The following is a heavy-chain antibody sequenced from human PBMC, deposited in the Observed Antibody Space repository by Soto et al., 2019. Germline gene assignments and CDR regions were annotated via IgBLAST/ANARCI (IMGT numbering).Heavy chain of an antibody. D-gene: IGHD6-19*01. CDR2: SNIGIGNT. J-gene: IGHJ5*02. CDR1: GYTFTSYY. Sequence: ASVKVSCKAPGYTFTSYYMNWVRQAPGQGLEWMGWSNIGIGNTKYSQKFQDRLTITRDTSASTAYMELSSLESEDTAVYFCARKYSSGSFDPWGQGTLVTVSS. CDR3: ARKYSSGSFDP. V-gene: IGHV1-3*04.